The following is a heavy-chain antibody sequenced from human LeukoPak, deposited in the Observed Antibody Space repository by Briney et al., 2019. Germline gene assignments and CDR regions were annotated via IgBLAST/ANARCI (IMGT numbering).Heavy chain of an antibody. J-gene: IGHJ6*02. CDR3: ARLVVVAAKGQYGMDV. V-gene: IGHV1-18*01. D-gene: IGHD2-15*01. CDR1: GYTFTSYG. Sequence: PSVKVSCKASGYTFTSYGISWVRQAPGQGLEWMGWISAYNGKTNYDQKLQGRVTMTTDTSTSTAYMELRSLRSDDTAVYYCARLVVVAAKGQYGMDVWGQGTTVTVSS. CDR2: ISAYNGKT.